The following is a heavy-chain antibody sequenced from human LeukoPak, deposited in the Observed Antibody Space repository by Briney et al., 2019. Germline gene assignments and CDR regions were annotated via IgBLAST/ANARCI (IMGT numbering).Heavy chain of an antibody. CDR2: ISSSGSNI. J-gene: IGHJ4*02. Sequence: PGGSLRLSCAASGFTFSSYEMNWVRQAPGKGLEWISYISSSGSNIYYADSVKGRFTMSRDNAKGSLYLQMNSLRAEDTAIYYCARRRDYFDYWGQGTLVTVSS. CDR3: ARRRDYFDY. CDR1: GFTFSSYE. V-gene: IGHV3-48*03.